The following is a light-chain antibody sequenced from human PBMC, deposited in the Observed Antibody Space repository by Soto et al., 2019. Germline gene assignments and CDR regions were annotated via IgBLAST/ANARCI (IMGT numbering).Light chain of an antibody. CDR1: SGSVASNY. CDR2: EDN. V-gene: IGLV6-57*01. J-gene: IGLJ2*01. Sequence: NFMLTQPHSVSESPGKTVTISGTRSSGSVASNYVQWYQQRPGSSPTTVIYEDNQRPSGVPDRFSGSIDSSSNSASLTISGLKTEDEADYYCQSYDSSNHVVFGGGTKLTVL. CDR3: QSYDSSNHVV.